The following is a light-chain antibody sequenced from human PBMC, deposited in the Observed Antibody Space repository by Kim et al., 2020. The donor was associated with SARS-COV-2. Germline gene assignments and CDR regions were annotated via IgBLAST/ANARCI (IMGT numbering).Light chain of an antibody. J-gene: IGKJ2*01. CDR3: QQYNTWYT. V-gene: IGKV1-5*03. CDR1: QSVSHW. Sequence: LSTAGGDRVTITCRGSQSVSHWLAWYQQRPGKAPKVLIYETSKLKSGVPSRFSGSGFGTEFTLTISSLQPDDFATYYCQQYNTWYTFGQGTKLEI. CDR2: ETS.